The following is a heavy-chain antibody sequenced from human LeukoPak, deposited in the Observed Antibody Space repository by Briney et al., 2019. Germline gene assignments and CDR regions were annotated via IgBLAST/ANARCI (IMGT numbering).Heavy chain of an antibody. Sequence: ASVKVSCKASGYTFTSYGISWVRQAPGQGLEWMGWISAYNGNTNYAQKLQGRVTMTTDTSTSTAYMELRSLRSDDTAVYYCARVPNVLMGYAAGDYWGQGTLVTVSS. D-gene: IGHD2-8*01. V-gene: IGHV1-18*01. CDR1: GYTFTSYG. CDR2: ISAYNGNT. J-gene: IGHJ4*02. CDR3: ARVPNVLMGYAAGDY.